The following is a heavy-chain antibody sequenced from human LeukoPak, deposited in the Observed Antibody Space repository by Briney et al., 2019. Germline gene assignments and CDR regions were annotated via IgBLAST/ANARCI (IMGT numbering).Heavy chain of an antibody. CDR1: GFTFSSYA. Sequence: GGSLRLSCAASGFTFSSYAMSWVRQAPGKGLEWVSGTSGSGFTTYYADSVKGRFTISRGNSKNMLYVQMNSLRAEDTAVYYCAKSSNHYRPFDDWGQGTLVTVSS. V-gene: IGHV3-23*01. CDR2: TSGSGFTT. J-gene: IGHJ4*02. CDR3: AKSSNHYRPFDD. D-gene: IGHD3-16*02.